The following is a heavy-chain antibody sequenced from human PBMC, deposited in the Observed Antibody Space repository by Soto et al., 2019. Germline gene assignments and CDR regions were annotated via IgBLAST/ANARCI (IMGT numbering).Heavy chain of an antibody. V-gene: IGHV1-69*01. D-gene: IGHD4-17*01. Sequence: QVQLAQSGAEVRKPGSSVKVSCRASGGSFSDFAFSWVRQAPGQGLEWMGGTIPIFAATKYAQRFQGRITITADASTRTVYLALSSLTSDDSAVYYCARGGTVAVPAALSSYDDYANYRFDSWGQGTLVSVSS. J-gene: IGHJ4*02. CDR2: TIPIFAAT. CDR3: ARGGTVAVPAALSSYDDYANYRFDS. CDR1: GGSFSDFA.